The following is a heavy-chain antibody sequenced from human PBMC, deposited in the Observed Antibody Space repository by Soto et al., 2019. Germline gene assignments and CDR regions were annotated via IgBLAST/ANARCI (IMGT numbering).Heavy chain of an antibody. CDR1: GGTFSSYA. V-gene: IGHV1-69*06. Sequence: QVQLVQSGAEVKKPGSSVKVSCKASGGTFSSYAISWVRQAPGQGLEWMGGIIPIFGTANYAQKFQGRVTITADKSTSTAYMELSSLRSEDTAVYYCAREDFEGDDRWHAFDIWGQGTMVTVSS. CDR2: IIPIFGTA. D-gene: IGHD3-9*01. CDR3: AREDFEGDDRWHAFDI. J-gene: IGHJ3*02.